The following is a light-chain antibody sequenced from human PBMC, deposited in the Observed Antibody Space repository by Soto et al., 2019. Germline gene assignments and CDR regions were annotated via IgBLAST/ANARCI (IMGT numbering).Light chain of an antibody. CDR3: SSFTSNSTYV. CDR2: DVT. CDR1: SSDVGGHDY. V-gene: IGLV2-14*03. J-gene: IGLJ1*01. Sequence: QSALTQPASVSGSPGQSTTISCPGTSSDVGGHDYVSWCQQHPGKAPKLMIYDVTNRPSGVSNRFSGSKSGNTASLTISGLQAEDEADYYCSSFTSNSTYVFGTGTKVTVL.